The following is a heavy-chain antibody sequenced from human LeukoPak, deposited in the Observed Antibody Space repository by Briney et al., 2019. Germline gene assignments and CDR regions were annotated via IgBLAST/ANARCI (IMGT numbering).Heavy chain of an antibody. CDR2: IRYDGSNK. J-gene: IGHJ4*02. CDR3: AKLLVPAAISFDY. V-gene: IGHV3-30*02. CDR1: GFTFSTYG. Sequence: GRSLRLSCAASGFTFSTYGAHWVRQAPGKGLEWVAFIRYDGSNKYHADSVKGRFTISRDNSKNTLYLQMNSLRAEDAAIYYCAKLLVPAAISFDYWGQGTLVTVSS. D-gene: IGHD2-2*01.